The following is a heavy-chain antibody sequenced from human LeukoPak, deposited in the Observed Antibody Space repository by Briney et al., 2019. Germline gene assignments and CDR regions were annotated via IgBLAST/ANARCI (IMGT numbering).Heavy chain of an antibody. Sequence: GGSLRLSCVASGFTFSSYAMSWVRQAPGKGREWVSAISGSGGSTYYADSVKGRFTTSRDNSKNTLYLQMNSLRAEDTAVYYCATHTVTTSMFDYWGQGTLVTLSS. J-gene: IGHJ4*02. CDR1: GFTFSSYA. D-gene: IGHD4-17*01. CDR3: ATHTVTTSMFDY. CDR2: ISGSGGST. V-gene: IGHV3-23*01.